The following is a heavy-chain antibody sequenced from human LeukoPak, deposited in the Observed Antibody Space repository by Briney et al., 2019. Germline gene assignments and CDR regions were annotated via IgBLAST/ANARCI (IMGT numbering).Heavy chain of an antibody. V-gene: IGHV1-2*02. CDR3: ARDLVLRYFDWLTTHEYYFDY. J-gene: IGHJ4*02. Sequence: ASVKVSCKASGYTFTGYYMRWVRQAPGQGLEWMGWINPNSGGTNYAQKFQGRVTMTRDTSISTAYMELSRLRSDDTAVYYCARDLVLRYFDWLTTHEYYFDYWGQGTLVTVSS. D-gene: IGHD3-9*01. CDR1: GYTFTGYY. CDR2: INPNSGGT.